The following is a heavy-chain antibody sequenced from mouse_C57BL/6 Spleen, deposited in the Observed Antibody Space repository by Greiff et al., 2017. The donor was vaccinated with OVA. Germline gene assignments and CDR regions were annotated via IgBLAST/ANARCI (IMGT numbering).Heavy chain of an antibody. J-gene: IGHJ1*03. CDR1: GFTFSDYG. CDR3: ARTSPKVLYGSSLDWYFDV. V-gene: IGHV5-17*01. D-gene: IGHD1-1*01. CDR2: ISSGSSTI. Sequence: EVKLMESGGGLVKPGGSLKLSCAASGFTFSDYGMHWVRQAPEKGLEWVAYISSGSSTIYYADTVKGRFTISRDNAKNTLFLQMTSLRSEDTAMYYCARTSPKVLYGSSLDWYFDVWGTGTPVTVSS.